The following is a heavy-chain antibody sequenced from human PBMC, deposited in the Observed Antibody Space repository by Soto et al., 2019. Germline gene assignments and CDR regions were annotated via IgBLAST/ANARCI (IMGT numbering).Heavy chain of an antibody. CDR1: GFTFSSYG. Sequence: QVQLVESGGGVVQPGRSLRLSCAASGFTFSSYGMHWVRQAPGKGLEWVAVIWYDGSNKYYADSVKGRFTISRDNSKNTLYLQMNSLRAEDTAVYYCAKSTTVVTVDDFDYWGQGTLVTVSS. J-gene: IGHJ4*02. D-gene: IGHD4-17*01. CDR3: AKSTTVVTVDDFDY. CDR2: IWYDGSNK. V-gene: IGHV3-33*06.